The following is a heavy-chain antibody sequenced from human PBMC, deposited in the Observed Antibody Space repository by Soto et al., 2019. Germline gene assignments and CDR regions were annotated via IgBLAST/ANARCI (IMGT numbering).Heavy chain of an antibody. J-gene: IGHJ5*02. V-gene: IGHV3-48*02. D-gene: IGHD3-10*01. CDR1: GFTFSSYS. CDR2: ISSSSSTI. Sequence: SLRLSCAASGFTFSSYSMNWVRQAPGKGLEWVSYISSSSSTIYYADSVKGRFTISRDNAKNSLYLQMNSLRDEDAAVYYCAREIPSRGAGWFDPWGQGTLVTVSS. CDR3: AREIPSRGAGWFDP.